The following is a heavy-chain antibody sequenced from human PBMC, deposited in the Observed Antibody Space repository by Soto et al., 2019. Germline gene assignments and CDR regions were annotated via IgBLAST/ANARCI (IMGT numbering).Heavy chain of an antibody. V-gene: IGHV4-39*01. Sequence: SETLSLTCTVSGVSISNSSYYWGWIRRPPGRGLEWIGTIYYSGITYYNPSLKSRVTISVDTSKNQFSLKLTSVTAADTAVYYCARHGSNWGQGTLVTVSS. CDR1: GVSISNSSYY. J-gene: IGHJ4*02. CDR2: IYYSGIT. CDR3: ARHGSN.